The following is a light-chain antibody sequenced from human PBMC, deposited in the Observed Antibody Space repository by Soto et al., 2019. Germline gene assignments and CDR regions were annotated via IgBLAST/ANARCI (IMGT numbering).Light chain of an antibody. CDR1: SSNIGTNT. J-gene: IGLJ2*01. Sequence: QSVLTQSPSASGTPGQRVTISCSGGSSNIGTNTVNWYQQISGAAPKLLIYSYNERPSGVPDRFSGSKSGTSASLAISGLQSEDEADYYCAAWDDSLNALVFGGGTKLTVL. CDR2: SYN. V-gene: IGLV1-44*01. CDR3: AAWDDSLNALV.